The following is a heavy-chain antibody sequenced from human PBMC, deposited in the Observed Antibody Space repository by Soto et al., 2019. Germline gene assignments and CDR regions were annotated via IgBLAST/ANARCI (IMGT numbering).Heavy chain of an antibody. CDR3: ARHVPAAGYYYGMDV. V-gene: IGHV1-69*12. J-gene: IGHJ6*02. CDR1: GGTFSSYA. CDR2: IIPIFGTA. Sequence: QVQLVQSGAEVKKPGSSVKVSCKASGGTFSSYAISWVRQAPGQGLEWMGGIIPIFGTANYAQKFQGRVTITADXXXXXXYMXLXXXRSEDXXXYYCARHVPAAGYYYGMDVWGQGTTVTVSS. D-gene: IGHD2-2*01.